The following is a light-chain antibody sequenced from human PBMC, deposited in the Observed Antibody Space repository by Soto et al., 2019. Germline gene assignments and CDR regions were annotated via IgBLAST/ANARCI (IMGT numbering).Light chain of an antibody. Sequence: EIVMTQSPATLSVSPGERATLSCRASQSVSSNLAWYQQKPGQAPRLLIYGASTRATGIPDRFSGSGSGTEFTLTISSLQPDDFATYYCQQYNSYSRTFGQGTKVDIK. J-gene: IGKJ1*01. CDR2: GAS. V-gene: IGKV3-15*01. CDR1: QSVSSN. CDR3: QQYNSYSRT.